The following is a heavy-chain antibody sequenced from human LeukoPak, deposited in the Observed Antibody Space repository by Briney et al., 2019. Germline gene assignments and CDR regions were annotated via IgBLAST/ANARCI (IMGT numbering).Heavy chain of an antibody. V-gene: IGHV4-34*01. CDR2: INHSGST. CDR1: GGSFSGYY. CDR3: ARAGIWAFDY. D-gene: IGHD6-19*01. J-gene: IGHJ4*02. Sequence: SETLSLTSAVYGGSFSGYYWSWIRQPPATGLDWIGEINHSGSTNYNPSLKSRVTISVDTSKNQFSLKLSSVTAADTAVYYCARAGIWAFDYWGQGTLVTVSS.